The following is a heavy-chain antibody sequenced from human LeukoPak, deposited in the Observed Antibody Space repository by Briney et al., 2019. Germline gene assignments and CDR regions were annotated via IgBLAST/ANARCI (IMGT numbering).Heavy chain of an antibody. J-gene: IGHJ4*02. CDR3: AKDPQQLVLSNFFGS. D-gene: IGHD6-13*01. CDR2: ITYDGSDK. Sequence: GGSLRLSCAASGFTFSSYDMYWVRQAPGKGLEWVAGITYDGSDKYYADSVKGRFTISRDNSKNTLCLQMNSLRAEDSAVYYCAKDPQQLVLSNFFGSWGQGTLVTVSS. V-gene: IGHV3-30*18. CDR1: GFTFSSYD.